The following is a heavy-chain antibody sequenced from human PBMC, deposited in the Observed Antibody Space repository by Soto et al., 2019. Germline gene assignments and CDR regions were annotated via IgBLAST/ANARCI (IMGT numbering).Heavy chain of an antibody. J-gene: IGHJ6*01. D-gene: IGHD1-26*01. CDR1: GYTFTSSD. Sequence: QEQLVQSGAEVKKPGASVKVSCKASGYTFTSSDINWVRQATGQGLEWMGWMNPNSGNTAYAQKFQGRVTMTRNTSINTAYMDLSSLGSEDTAVYFCARGRSCGSVKCRELSVW. CDR2: MNPNSGNT. V-gene: IGHV1-8*01. CDR3: ARGRSCGSVKCRELSV.